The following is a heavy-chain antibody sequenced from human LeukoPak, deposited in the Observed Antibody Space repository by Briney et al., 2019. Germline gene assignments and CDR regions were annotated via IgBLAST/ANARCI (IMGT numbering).Heavy chain of an antibody. D-gene: IGHD6-6*01. CDR2: IYHGGSA. V-gene: IGHV4-38-2*02. CDR1: GYSINSGYY. Sequence: SSETLSLTCTVSGYSINSGYYWGWIRQPPGKGLEWIGNIYHGGSAYYNPSLKSRVTISVDTSKNQFSLKLSSMTAADTAVYYCARGIVYSSSSVFPPFDYRGQGTQVTVSS. CDR3: ARGIVYSSSSVFPPFDY. J-gene: IGHJ4*02.